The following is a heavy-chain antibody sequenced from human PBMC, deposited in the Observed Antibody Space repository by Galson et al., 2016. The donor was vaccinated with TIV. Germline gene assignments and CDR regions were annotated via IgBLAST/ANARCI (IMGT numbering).Heavy chain of an antibody. CDR3: ARETYGDYDNYDAFDF. CDR2: IHFTGRT. J-gene: IGHJ3*01. D-gene: IGHD4-17*01. V-gene: IGHV4-31*03. CDR1: GVSISSGFSY. Sequence: TLSLTCSVSGVSISSGFSYWNWVRQSPGQGLEWIGYIHFTGRTYYNPSFQSRVSISVDTSKSQFSLNLRSVTAAETAVYFCARETYGDYDNYDAFDFWGRGTMVTVSS.